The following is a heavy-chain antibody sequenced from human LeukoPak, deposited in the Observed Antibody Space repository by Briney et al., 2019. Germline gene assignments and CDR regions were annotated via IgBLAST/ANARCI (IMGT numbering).Heavy chain of an antibody. CDR1: GDTFSNFK. J-gene: IGHJ4*02. CDR3: AKDEYY. Sequence: ASVKVSCKASGDTFSNFKIHWVRQAPGQRLEWVGWINDADGHTIYSQKLEGRITITRDSSASTSYTELSSLRSEDTAVYYCAKDEYYWGQGTLVAVSS. V-gene: IGHV1-3*01. CDR2: INDADGHT.